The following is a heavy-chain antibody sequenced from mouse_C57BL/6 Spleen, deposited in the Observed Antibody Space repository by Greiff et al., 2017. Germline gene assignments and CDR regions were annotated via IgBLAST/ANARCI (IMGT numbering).Heavy chain of an antibody. Sequence: QVQLKQSGAELVKPGASVKISCKASGYAFSSYWMNWVKQRPGKGLEWIGQIYPGDGDTNYNGKFKGKATLTADKSSSTAYMQLSSLTSEDSAVYFCARSRGAQAHWAMDYWGQGTSVTVSS. CDR3: ARSRGAQAHWAMDY. CDR1: GYAFSSYW. J-gene: IGHJ4*01. D-gene: IGHD3-2*02. CDR2: IYPGDGDT. V-gene: IGHV1-80*01.